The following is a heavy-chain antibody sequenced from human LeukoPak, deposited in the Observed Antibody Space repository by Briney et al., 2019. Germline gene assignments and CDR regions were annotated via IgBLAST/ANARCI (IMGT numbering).Heavy chain of an antibody. D-gene: IGHD3-10*01. CDR1: GYTFTSYD. J-gene: IGHJ4*02. CDR2: MNPNSGNT. CDR3: ARDDGSGSYSDY. Sequence: ASVKVTCKASGYTFTSYDINWVRQATGQGLEWMGWMNPNSGNTGYAQKFQGRVTMTRNTSISTAYMELSSLRSEDTAVYYCARDDGSGSYSDYWGQGTLVTVSS. V-gene: IGHV1-8*01.